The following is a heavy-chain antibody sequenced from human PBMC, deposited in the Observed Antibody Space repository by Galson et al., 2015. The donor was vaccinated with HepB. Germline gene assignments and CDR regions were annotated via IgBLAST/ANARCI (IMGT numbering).Heavy chain of an antibody. J-gene: IGHJ6*02. Sequence: SLRLSCAASGFTFSSYAMSWVRQAPGKGLEWVSAISGSGGSTYYADSVKGRFTISRDNSKNTLYLQMNSLRAEDTAVYYCAKDLSSGYYASLLLGPESPMDVWGQGTPVTVSS. CDR1: GFTFSSYA. CDR2: ISGSGGST. V-gene: IGHV3-23*01. D-gene: IGHD3-22*01. CDR3: AKDLSSGYYASLLLGPESPMDV.